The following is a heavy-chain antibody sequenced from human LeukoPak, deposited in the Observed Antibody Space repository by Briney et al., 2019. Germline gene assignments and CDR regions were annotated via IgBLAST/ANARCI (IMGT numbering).Heavy chain of an antibody. CDR1: GFTFSRYA. J-gene: IGHJ4*02. D-gene: IGHD3-9*01. V-gene: IGHV3-23*01. CDR3: AKSEAKYYDLLTGFSALDY. Sequence: GGSLRLSCAASGFTFSRYAMSWVRQAPGKGLEWVSVISGSGSSTYYADSVKGRFTISRDNSKNTLYLQMNSLRAEDTAIYYCAKSEAKYYDLLTGFSALDYWGQGTLVTVSS. CDR2: ISGSGSST.